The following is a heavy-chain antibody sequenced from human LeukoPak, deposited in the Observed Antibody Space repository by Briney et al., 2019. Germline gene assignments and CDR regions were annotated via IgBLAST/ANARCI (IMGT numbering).Heavy chain of an antibody. V-gene: IGHV3-64*01. CDR2: VTRNGDRT. CDR3: AGGSGTYSPDY. Sequence: GGSLRLSCAASGFTFSRYDMHWVRQAPGKGLEYVSGVTRNGDRTFYAKSVKGRFTISRDNSKNTLYLQMGSLRAEDMAVYYCAGGSGTYSPDYWGQGTLVTASS. J-gene: IGHJ4*02. CDR1: GFTFSRYD. D-gene: IGHD3-10*01.